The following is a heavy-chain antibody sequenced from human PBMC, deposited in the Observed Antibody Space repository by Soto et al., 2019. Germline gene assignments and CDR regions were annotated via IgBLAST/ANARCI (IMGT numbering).Heavy chain of an antibody. J-gene: IGHJ6*02. CDR2: MYNTGST. CDR3: ARDLWGYCGTDCYPLDV. Sequence: QVQLQESGPGLVKPSETLSLTCTVSGGSISSYYWSWIRQPPGKGLEWIGYMYNTGSTVYNPSLKSRVTVSVDTSKNQLSLKLNAVTAADTAVYYCARDLWGYCGTDCYPLDVWGQGTTVTVSS. D-gene: IGHD2-21*02. CDR1: GGSISSYY. V-gene: IGHV4-59*01.